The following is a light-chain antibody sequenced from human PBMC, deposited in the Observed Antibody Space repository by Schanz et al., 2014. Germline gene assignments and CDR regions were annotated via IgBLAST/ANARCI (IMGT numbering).Light chain of an antibody. CDR2: SDN. V-gene: IGLV1-44*01. J-gene: IGLJ3*02. CDR1: RSNVENNV. Sequence: QSVLVQPPSLSGTPGQRVTVSCSGSRSNVENNVVVWYRQVPGTAPKLLIYSDNRRPSGVPDRFSDSKSGNTASLTVSGLQAEDEADYYCSSYRVNTLGVFGGGTKLTVL. CDR3: SSYRVNTLGV.